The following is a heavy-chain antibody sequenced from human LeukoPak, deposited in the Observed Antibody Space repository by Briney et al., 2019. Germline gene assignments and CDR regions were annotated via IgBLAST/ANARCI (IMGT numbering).Heavy chain of an antibody. J-gene: IGHJ4*02. Sequence: GGSLRLSCAASGFTVSSNYTSWVRQAPGKGLEWVSVIYSGGSTYYADSVKGRFTISRDNSKNTLYLQMNSLRAEDTAVYYCAKYKGVWGSYRYTSYFDYWGQGTLVTVSS. V-gene: IGHV3-66*01. CDR2: IYSGGST. D-gene: IGHD3-16*02. CDR1: GFTVSSNY. CDR3: AKYKGVWGSYRYTSYFDY.